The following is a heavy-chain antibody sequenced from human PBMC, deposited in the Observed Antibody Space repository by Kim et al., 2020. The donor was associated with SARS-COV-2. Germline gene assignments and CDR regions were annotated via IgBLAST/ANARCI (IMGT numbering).Heavy chain of an antibody. D-gene: IGHD6-13*01. CDR3: AREGVAAAAAEYFQH. Sequence: QKFQGRVTMTRDTSTSTVYMELSSLRSEDTAVYYCAREGVAAAAAEYFQHWGQGTLVTVSS. V-gene: IGHV1-46*01. J-gene: IGHJ1*01.